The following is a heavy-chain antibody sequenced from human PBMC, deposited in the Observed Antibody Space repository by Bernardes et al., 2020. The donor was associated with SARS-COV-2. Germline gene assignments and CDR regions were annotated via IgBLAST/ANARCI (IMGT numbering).Heavy chain of an antibody. CDR1: GFAFSQYT. J-gene: IGHJ4*02. CDR2: ISGSGAYI. CDR3: ARDLDNSGWFPCGY. D-gene: IGHD6-19*01. Sequence: GGSLRLSCAASGFAFSQYTMNWVRQAPGKGLEWVSSISGSGAYIKYADSLGGRFTISRDNAKSSLYLQINSLRAEDSAVYYCARDLDNSGWFPCGYWGQGTGVTVSS. V-gene: IGHV3-21*06.